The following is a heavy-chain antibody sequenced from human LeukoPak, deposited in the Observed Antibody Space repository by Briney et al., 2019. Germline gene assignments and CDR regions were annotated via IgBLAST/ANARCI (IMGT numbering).Heavy chain of an antibody. Sequence: GASVKVSCKASGYTFTGYYMHWVRQAPGQGLEWMGGINPNSGGTNYAQKFQGRVTMTRDTSISTAYMELSRLRSDDTAVYDCARDQNDFWSGYRAYWGQGTLVTVSS. D-gene: IGHD3-3*01. CDR1: GYTFTGYY. V-gene: IGHV1-2*02. CDR2: INPNSGGT. CDR3: ARDQNDFWSGYRAY. J-gene: IGHJ4*02.